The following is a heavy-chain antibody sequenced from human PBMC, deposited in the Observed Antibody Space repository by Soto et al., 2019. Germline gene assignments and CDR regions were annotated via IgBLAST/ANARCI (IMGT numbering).Heavy chain of an antibody. CDR2: INSDGSST. Sequence: GGSLRLSCAASGFTFSSYWMHWVRQAPGKGLVWVSRINSDGSSTSYADSVKGRFTISRDNAKNTLYLQMNSLRAEDTAVYYCARDVQVDFWSGSNWLDPWGQGTLVTVSS. CDR1: GFTFSSYW. CDR3: ARDVQVDFWSGSNWLDP. J-gene: IGHJ5*02. V-gene: IGHV3-74*01. D-gene: IGHD3-3*01.